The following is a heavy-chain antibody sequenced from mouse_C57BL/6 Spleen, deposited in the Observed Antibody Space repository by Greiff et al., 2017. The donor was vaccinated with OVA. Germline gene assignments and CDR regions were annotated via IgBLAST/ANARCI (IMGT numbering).Heavy chain of an antibody. CDR2: ISDGGSYT. D-gene: IGHD2-4*01. CDR3: ARGLPFAY. Sequence: EVQGVESGGGLVKPGGSLKLSCAASGFTFSSYAMSWVRQTPEKRLEWVATISDGGSYTYYPDNVKGRFTISRDNAKNNLYLQMSHLKSEDTAMYYCARGLPFAYWGQGTLVTVSA. J-gene: IGHJ3*01. CDR1: GFTFSSYA. V-gene: IGHV5-4*01.